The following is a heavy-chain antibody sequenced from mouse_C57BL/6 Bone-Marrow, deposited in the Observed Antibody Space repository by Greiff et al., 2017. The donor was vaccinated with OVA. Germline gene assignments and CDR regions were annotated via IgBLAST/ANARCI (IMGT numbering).Heavy chain of an antibody. D-gene: IGHD4-1*01. CDR2: IYPSDSET. J-gene: IGHJ2*01. V-gene: IGHV1-61*01. CDR1: GYTFTSYW. CDR3: ARFWATNWDLDY. Sequence: VQLQQPGAELVRPGSSVKLSCKASGYTFTSYWMDWVKQRPGQGLEWIGNIYPSDSETHYNQKFKDKATLTVDKSSSTAYRQLSSLTSEDSAVYYCARFWATNWDLDYWGQGTTLTVSS.